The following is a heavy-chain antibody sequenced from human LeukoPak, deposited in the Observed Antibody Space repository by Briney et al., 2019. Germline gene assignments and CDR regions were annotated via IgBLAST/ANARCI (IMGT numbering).Heavy chain of an antibody. Sequence: GGSLRLSCAASGFTFSSYAMSWVRQAPGKGLEWVSAISGSGGSTYYADSVKGRFTISRDNSKNTLYLQMNSLRAEDTAVYYCAKDSPHSSTSCYKCDHYYYYYGMDVWGQGTTVTVSS. CDR1: GFTFSSYA. CDR2: ISGSGGST. V-gene: IGHV3-23*01. CDR3: AKDSPHSSTSCYKCDHYYYYYGMDV. J-gene: IGHJ6*02. D-gene: IGHD2-2*01.